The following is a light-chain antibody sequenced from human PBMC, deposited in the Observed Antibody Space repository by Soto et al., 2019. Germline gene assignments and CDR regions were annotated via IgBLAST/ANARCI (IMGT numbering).Light chain of an antibody. V-gene: IGKV1-39*01. J-gene: IGKJ1*01. Sequence: DIQMTQSPSSLSASVGDRVTITCRASLSISSSLNWFQQKPGKAPKLLIYGASSFQSGVPPRFSGSGSGTDFSLTISSLQTEDFATDYCQQTYSTPWTVGQGTKVEIK. CDR3: QQTYSTPWT. CDR2: GAS. CDR1: LSISSS.